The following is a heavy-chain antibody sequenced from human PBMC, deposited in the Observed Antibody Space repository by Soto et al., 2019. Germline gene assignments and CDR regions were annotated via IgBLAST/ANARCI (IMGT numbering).Heavy chain of an antibody. CDR1: GGSFSGYY. J-gene: IGHJ5*02. V-gene: IGHV4-34*01. D-gene: IGHD2-15*01. Sequence: PSETLSLTCAVYGGSFSGYYWSWIRQPPGKGLEWIGEINHSGSTNYNPSLKSRVTISVDTSKNQFSLKLSSVTAADTAVYYCARGSPAFYCSGGSCHHNWFDPWGKGTLVTVSS. CDR3: ARGSPAFYCSGGSCHHNWFDP. CDR2: INHSGST.